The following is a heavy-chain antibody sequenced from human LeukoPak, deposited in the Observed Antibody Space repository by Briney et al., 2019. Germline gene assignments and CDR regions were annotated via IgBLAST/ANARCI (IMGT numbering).Heavy chain of an antibody. J-gene: IGHJ6*02. CDR3: ARDNGGRSDYGDYGYYGMDV. CDR2: ISAYNGNT. V-gene: IGHV1-18*01. D-gene: IGHD4-17*01. CDR1: GYTFTSYG. Sequence: ASVKVSCKASGYTFTSYGISWVRQAPGQGLEWMGWISAYNGNTNYAQKLQGRVTMTTDTSTSTAYMELRSLRSDDTAVYYCARDNGGRSDYGDYGYYGMDVWGQGTTVTVSS.